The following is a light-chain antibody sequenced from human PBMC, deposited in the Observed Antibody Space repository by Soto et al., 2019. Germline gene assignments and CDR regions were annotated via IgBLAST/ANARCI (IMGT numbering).Light chain of an antibody. CDR1: SSNIGSKT. V-gene: IGLV1-44*01. Sequence: QSVLTQPPSASGTPWQKVTISCSVSSSNIGSKTVKRYQKPQGTLQPILIYNSYQRPSGVPERFYGSKSGNSAYMAISGLKYEDEDDYYCAAWDASLNGYVFGAGTKVTVL. CDR3: AAWDASLNGYV. J-gene: IGLJ1*01. CDR2: NSY.